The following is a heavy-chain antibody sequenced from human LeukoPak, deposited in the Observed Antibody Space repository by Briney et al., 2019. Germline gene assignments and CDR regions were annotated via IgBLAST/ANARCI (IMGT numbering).Heavy chain of an antibody. V-gene: IGHV3-23*01. D-gene: IGHD3-9*01. CDR2: VSGSGGST. J-gene: IGHJ4*02. Sequence: GGSLRLSCAASGFTFSSYAMSWVRQAPGQGLEWVSAVSGSGGSTYYADSVKGRFTISRDNSKNTPYLQMNSLRAEDTAVYYCAKGSDILTGYYYWGQGTLVTVSS. CDR1: GFTFSSYA. CDR3: AKGSDILTGYYY.